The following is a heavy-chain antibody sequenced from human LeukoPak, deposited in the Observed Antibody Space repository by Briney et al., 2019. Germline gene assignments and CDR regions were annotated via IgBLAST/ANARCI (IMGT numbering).Heavy chain of an antibody. V-gene: IGHV6-1*01. Sequence: SQTLSLTCAISGDSVSSNSAAWNWIRQSPSRGLEWLGRTYYRSKWYNDYAVSVKSRITINPDTSKNQFSLQLNSVTPEDTAVYYCARDFRSGGSCYVCAFDIWGQGTMVTVSS. D-gene: IGHD2-15*01. CDR3: ARDFRSGGSCYVCAFDI. J-gene: IGHJ3*02. CDR1: GDSVSSNSAA. CDR2: TYYRSKWYN.